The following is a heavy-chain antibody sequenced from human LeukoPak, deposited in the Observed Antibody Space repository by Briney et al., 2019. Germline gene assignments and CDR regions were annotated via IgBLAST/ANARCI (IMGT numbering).Heavy chain of an antibody. V-gene: IGHV1-69*04. J-gene: IGHJ3*02. D-gene: IGHD3-22*01. Sequence: SVKVSCKASGGTFSSYAISWVRQAPGQGLEWMGRIIPILGIANYAQKFQGRVTTTADKSTSTAYMELSSLRSEDTAVYYCARDIKYYYDSSGYSPYDAFDIWGQGTMVTVSS. CDR1: GGTFSSYA. CDR3: ARDIKYYYDSSGYSPYDAFDI. CDR2: IIPILGIA.